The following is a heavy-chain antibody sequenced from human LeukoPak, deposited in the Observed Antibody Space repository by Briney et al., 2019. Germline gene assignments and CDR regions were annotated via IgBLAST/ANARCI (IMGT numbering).Heavy chain of an antibody. J-gene: IGHJ5*02. D-gene: IGHD3-22*01. CDR3: ARDYEEYYYDSSGYYAWFDP. Sequence: ASVKVSCKASGYTFTSYGISWVRQAPGQGLEWMGWISAYNGNTNYAQKLQGRVTMTTDTSTSTAYMELRSLRSDDTAVYYCARDYEEYYYDSSGYYAWFDPWGQGTLVTVSS. V-gene: IGHV1-18*01. CDR1: GYTFTSYG. CDR2: ISAYNGNT.